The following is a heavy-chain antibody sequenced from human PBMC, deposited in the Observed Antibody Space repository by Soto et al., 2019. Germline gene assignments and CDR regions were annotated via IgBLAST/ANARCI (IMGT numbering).Heavy chain of an antibody. CDR3: ARCQSEVNYYYYMDV. V-gene: IGHV4-59*08. Sequence: SETLSLTCTVSGGSISSYYWSWIRQPPGKGLEWIGYIYYSGSTNYNPSLKSRVTISVDTSKNQFSLKLSSVTAADTAVYYCARCQSEVNYYYYMDVWGKGTTVTVSS. J-gene: IGHJ6*03. CDR2: IYYSGST. CDR1: GGSISSYY. D-gene: IGHD2-21*01.